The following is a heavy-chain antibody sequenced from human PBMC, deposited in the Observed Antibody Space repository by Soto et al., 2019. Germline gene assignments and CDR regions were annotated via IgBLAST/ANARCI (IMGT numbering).Heavy chain of an antibody. J-gene: IGHJ3*02. CDR1: GGSISSYY. V-gene: IGHV4-59*01. Sequence: QVQLQESGPGLVKPSETLSLTCTVSGGSISSYYWSWIRQPPGKGLEWIGYIYYSGSTNYNPSLKSRVTISVDTSKNQFSLKLSSVTAADTAVYYCASRYGKNAFDIWGLGTMVAVSS. D-gene: IGHD5-18*01. CDR2: IYYSGST. CDR3: ASRYGKNAFDI.